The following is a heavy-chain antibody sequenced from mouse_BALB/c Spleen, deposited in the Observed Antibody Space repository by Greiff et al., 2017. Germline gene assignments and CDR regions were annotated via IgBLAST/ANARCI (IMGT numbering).Heavy chain of an antibody. CDR1: GYTFTSYW. Sequence: VKLMESGAELAKPGASVKMSCKASGYTFTSYWMHWVNQRPGQGLEWIGYINPSTGYTEYNQKFKDKATLTADKSSSTAYMQLSSLTSEDSAVYYCARRGTTTDALYAMDYWGQGTSVTVSS. CDR2: INPSTGYT. J-gene: IGHJ4*01. D-gene: IGHD2-14*01. V-gene: IGHV1-7*01. CDR3: ARRGTTTDALYAMDY.